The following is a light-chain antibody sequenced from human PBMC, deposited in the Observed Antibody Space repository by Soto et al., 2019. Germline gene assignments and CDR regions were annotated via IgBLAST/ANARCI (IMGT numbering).Light chain of an antibody. CDR2: GAS. V-gene: IGKV3-20*01. CDR3: PQYGNSPT. Sequence: IVLTQSPGTLSLFPGERATLSCRASQSLSTRYLAWYQQKPGQAPRLLIYGASSRATGIPDRFSGSGSGKDFPSTISQPGPENFAVHYCPQYGNSPTFGQGTRLEIK. CDR1: QSLSTRY. J-gene: IGKJ5*01.